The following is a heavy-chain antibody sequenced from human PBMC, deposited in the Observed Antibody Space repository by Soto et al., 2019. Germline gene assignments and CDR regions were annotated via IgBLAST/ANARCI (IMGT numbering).Heavy chain of an antibody. CDR2: ISSSGSTI. Sequence: GGSLRLSXAASGFTFSSYEMNWVRQAPGKGLEWVSYISSSGSTIYYADSVKGRFTISRDNAKNSLYLQMNSLRAEDTAVYYCARLSYCSSSSCYDNWFDPWGQGTLVTVSS. CDR1: GFTFSSYE. J-gene: IGHJ5*02. D-gene: IGHD2-2*01. V-gene: IGHV3-48*03. CDR3: ARLSYCSSSSCYDNWFDP.